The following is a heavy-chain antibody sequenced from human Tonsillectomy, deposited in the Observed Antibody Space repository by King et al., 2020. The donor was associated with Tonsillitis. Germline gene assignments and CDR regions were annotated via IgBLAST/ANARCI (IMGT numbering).Heavy chain of an antibody. D-gene: IGHD1-14*01. Sequence: VQLVESGGGLVQPGGPLRLSCAASGFTFSNYFMHWARKAPGKGLVWVSRINSDGSSTSYADSVKGRFTISRDNAKNTLFLQMNSRRAEDTAVYYCARGNHYGMDVWGQGTTVTGPS. V-gene: IGHV3-74*01. CDR1: GFTFSNYF. J-gene: IGHJ6*02. CDR2: INSDGSST. CDR3: ARGNHYGMDV.